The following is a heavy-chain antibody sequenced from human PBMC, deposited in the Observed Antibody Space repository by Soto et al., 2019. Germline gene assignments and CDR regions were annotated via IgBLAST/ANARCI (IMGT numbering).Heavy chain of an antibody. Sequence: SETLSLTCAVSGYSISSGYYWGWIRQPPGKGLEWIGSIYHSGSTYYNPSLKSRVTISVDTSKNQFSLKLSSVTAADTAVYYCARLAYCGGDCYPGWFDPWGQGTLVTVS. J-gene: IGHJ5*02. CDR2: IYHSGST. CDR1: GYSISSGYY. CDR3: ARLAYCGGDCYPGWFDP. V-gene: IGHV4-38-2*01. D-gene: IGHD2-21*02.